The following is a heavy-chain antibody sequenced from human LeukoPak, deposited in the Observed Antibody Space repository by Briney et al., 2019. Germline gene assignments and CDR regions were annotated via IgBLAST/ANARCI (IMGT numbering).Heavy chain of an antibody. J-gene: IGHJ4*02. CDR2: INPNTGGT. V-gene: IGHV1-2*06. CDR3: AKLGFSEWFLEF. CDR1: GNTFSGYY. Sequence: ASVKVSCKASGNTFSGYYMDWVRQAPGQGLEWMGRINPNTGGTNYAQKFQGRVTVTRDTSITTVYMELSRLRLDDTAVYYCAKLGFSEWFLEFWGQGALVTVSS. D-gene: IGHD3-3*01.